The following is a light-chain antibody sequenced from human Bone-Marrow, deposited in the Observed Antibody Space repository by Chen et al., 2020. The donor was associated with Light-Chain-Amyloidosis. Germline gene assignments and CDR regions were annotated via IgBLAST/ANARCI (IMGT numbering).Light chain of an antibody. CDR3: QQYDKLPLT. CDR2: DSS. Sequence: DVQLTQSPSSLSASVGDRVTITCQASQDITNYLNWYQQKPGRAPKRLIFDSSNMAGGVPSRFSGSGSWSTFSLTISSLEPEDVATDFCQQYDKLPLTFGGGTKVEIK. J-gene: IGKJ4*02. CDR1: QDITNY. V-gene: IGKV1-33*01.